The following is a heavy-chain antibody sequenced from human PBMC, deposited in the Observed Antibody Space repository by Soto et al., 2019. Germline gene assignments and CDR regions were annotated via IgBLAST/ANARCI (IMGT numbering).Heavy chain of an antibody. CDR1: GFXVXXKY. V-gene: IGHV3-66*01. CDR3: ERDDVLCDGGSCYGVPLDD. CDR2: IQSGGPT. Sequence: EVQLVESGGGLVQPGGSLXLSCAASGFXVXXKYMSWVRQAPGKGLEWVSLIQSGGPTYYADSVKCRFTISRYTSENTVHLHLASPRAEDTAVYYCERDDVLCDGGSCYGVPLDDRGKGTTVTVSS. D-gene: IGHD2-15*01. J-gene: IGHJ6*04.